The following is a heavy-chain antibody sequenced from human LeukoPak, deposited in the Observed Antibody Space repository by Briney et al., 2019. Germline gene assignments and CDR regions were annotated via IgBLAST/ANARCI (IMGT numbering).Heavy chain of an antibody. CDR3: ARHGSRGWYVAY. V-gene: IGHV5-51*01. J-gene: IGHJ4*02. CDR2: IFPGDSDT. Sequence: GESLKISCKGAGYSFTTFCIGWGLQMPGEGREGRGVIFPGDSDTRYSPSFQGQVTISADKSINTAYLQWSSLKASERAMYYCARHGSRGWYVAYWGPGTLVPVFS. D-gene: IGHD6-19*01. CDR1: GYSFTTFC.